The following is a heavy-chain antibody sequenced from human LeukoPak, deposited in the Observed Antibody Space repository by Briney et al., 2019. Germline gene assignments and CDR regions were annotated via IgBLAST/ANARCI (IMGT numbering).Heavy chain of an antibody. CDR1: GFTITDYF. D-gene: IGHD6-13*01. Sequence: ASVTVPCKASGFTITDYFIHWVRQAPGQGLEWMGWINPKSGGTHCAQKFQGRVTMTRDLSMTTAYVELSSLKSDDTAVYYCATGIAAAPGDFDYWGQGTLVTVSS. J-gene: IGHJ4*02. V-gene: IGHV1-2*02. CDR3: ATGIAAAPGDFDY. CDR2: INPKSGGT.